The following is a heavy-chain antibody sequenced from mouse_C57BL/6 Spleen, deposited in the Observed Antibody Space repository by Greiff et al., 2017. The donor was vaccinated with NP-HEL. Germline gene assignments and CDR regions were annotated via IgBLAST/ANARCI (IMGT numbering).Heavy chain of an antibody. CDR2: INPNNGGT. V-gene: IGHV1-26*01. CDR3: ARNLYYYGSSYWYFDV. CDR1: GYTFTDYY. D-gene: IGHD1-1*01. J-gene: IGHJ1*03. Sequence: EVQLQQSGPELVKPGASVKISCKASGYTFTDYYMNWVKQSPGKSLEWIGDINPNNGGTSYNQKFKGKATLTVDKSSSTAYMELRSLTSEDSAVYYCARNLYYYGSSYWYFDVWGTGTTVTVSS.